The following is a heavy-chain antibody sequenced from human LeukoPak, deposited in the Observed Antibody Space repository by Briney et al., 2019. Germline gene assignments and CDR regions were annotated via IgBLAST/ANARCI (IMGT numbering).Heavy chain of an antibody. D-gene: IGHD6-13*01. CDR2: IYSGGST. Sequence: AGGSLRLSCAASGFTVRSNYMSWVRRAPGKGLEWVSVIYSGGSTYYADSVKGRFTISRDNSKNTLYLQMNSLRAEDTAVYYCASQIIAAAGTLGTAVYYFDYWGQGTLVTVSS. J-gene: IGHJ4*02. CDR3: ASQIIAAAGTLGTAVYYFDY. V-gene: IGHV3-53*01. CDR1: GFTVRSNY.